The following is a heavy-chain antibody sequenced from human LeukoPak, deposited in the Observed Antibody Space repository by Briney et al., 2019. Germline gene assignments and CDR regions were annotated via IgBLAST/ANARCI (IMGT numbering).Heavy chain of an antibody. CDR2: IKQDGEEN. D-gene: IGHD3-22*01. J-gene: IGHJ4*02. V-gene: IGHV3-7*01. CDR1: GFTFSRFW. Sequence: GGSLRLSCAASGFTFSRFWMSWVRQAPGKGLEWVANIKQDGEENFYVDSVKGRFTISRDNAKNSLYPQMNSLRAEDTAVYYCARLSPSEGNTYYRPSDYWSQGTLVIVSS. CDR3: ARLSPSEGNTYYRPSDY.